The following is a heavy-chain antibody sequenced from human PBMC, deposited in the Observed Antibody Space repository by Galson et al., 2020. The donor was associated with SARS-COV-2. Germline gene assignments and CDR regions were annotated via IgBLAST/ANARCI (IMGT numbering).Heavy chain of an antibody. D-gene: IGHD7-27*01. V-gene: IGHV1-8*01. J-gene: IGHJ3*02. Sequence: ASVKVSCKASGYTFTSYDINWVRQATGQGLEWMGWMNPKSGNTGYAQKFPGRVTMTRNTSISTAYMELSSLRSEDTAVYYCASSNPLGSDAFDIWGQGTMVTVSS. CDR3: ASSNPLGSDAFDI. CDR2: MNPKSGNT. CDR1: GYTFTSYD.